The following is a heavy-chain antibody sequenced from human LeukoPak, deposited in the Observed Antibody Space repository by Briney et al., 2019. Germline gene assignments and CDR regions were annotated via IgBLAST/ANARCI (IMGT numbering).Heavy chain of an antibody. V-gene: IGHV3-7*01. CDR1: GFTFSSYW. CDR3: AREGLYGDYLFDY. J-gene: IGHJ4*02. CDR2: INQDGSEK. D-gene: IGHD4-17*01. Sequence: GGSLRLSCAPSGFTFSSYWMTWVRQAPGKGLEWVANINQDGSEKYYVDSVKGRFTISRDNAKNSLYLRMNSLSAEDTAVYYCAREGLYGDYLFDYWGQGTLVTVSS.